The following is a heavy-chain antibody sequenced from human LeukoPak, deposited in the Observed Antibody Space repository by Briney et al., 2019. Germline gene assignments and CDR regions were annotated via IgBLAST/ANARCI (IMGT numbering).Heavy chain of an antibody. Sequence: GGSLRLSCAASGLTFSTYAMSWVRQARGKGLEWVSAISGSGSGTYYAHSVRGRFTISRDNANNSLYLQMNSLTAEDTAVYYCVKMATSSSYFDYWGQGTLVTVSS. J-gene: IGHJ4*02. CDR1: GLTFSTYA. CDR2: ISGSGSGT. V-gene: IGHV3-23*01. D-gene: IGHD6-13*01. CDR3: VKMATSSSYFDY.